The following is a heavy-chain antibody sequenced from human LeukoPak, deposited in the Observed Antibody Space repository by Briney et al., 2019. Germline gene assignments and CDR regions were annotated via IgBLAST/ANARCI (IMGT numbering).Heavy chain of an antibody. CDR3: ARRGVAANTYNWFDP. J-gene: IGHJ5*02. CDR1: GGSISSYY. Sequence: PSETLSLTCTVSGGSISSYYWSWIRQPPGKGLEWIGYIYYSGSTNYNPSLKSRVTISVDTSKNQFSLKLSSATAADTAVYYCARRGVAANTYNWFDPWGQGTLVTVSS. D-gene: IGHD2-15*01. CDR2: IYYSGST. V-gene: IGHV4-59*01.